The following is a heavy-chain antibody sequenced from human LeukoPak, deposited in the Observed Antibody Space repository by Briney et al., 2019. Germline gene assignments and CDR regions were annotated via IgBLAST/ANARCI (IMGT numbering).Heavy chain of an antibody. CDR3: ARDPGYESWSPFWGGMDV. CDR1: GFTFSSCW. Sequence: GGAVRLSCAACGFTFSSCWMHWVRQPPAKELVWVARITRDGSTTTYADSVKGRFTTSKDNAKNTLYLQMDGLRDDDTAVYYCARDPGYESWSPFWGGMDVWGNGTTVIVSS. V-gene: IGHV3-74*01. CDR2: ITRDGSTT. D-gene: IGHD3-16*01. J-gene: IGHJ6*04.